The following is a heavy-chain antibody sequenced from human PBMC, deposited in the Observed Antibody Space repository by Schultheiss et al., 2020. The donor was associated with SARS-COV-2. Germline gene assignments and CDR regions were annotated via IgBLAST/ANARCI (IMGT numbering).Heavy chain of an antibody. V-gene: IGHV1-2*02. CDR1: GYTFTGYY. CDR2: INPNSGGT. D-gene: IGHD6-13*01. CDR3: ARDRVEIAAAGIAFYYYYGMDV. J-gene: IGHJ6*02. Sequence: ASVKVSCKASGYTFTGYYMHWVRQAPGQGLEWMGWINPNSGGTNYAQKFQGRVTMTRDTSISTAYMELSRLRSDDTAVYYCARDRVEIAAAGIAFYYYYGMDVWGQGTTVTVSS.